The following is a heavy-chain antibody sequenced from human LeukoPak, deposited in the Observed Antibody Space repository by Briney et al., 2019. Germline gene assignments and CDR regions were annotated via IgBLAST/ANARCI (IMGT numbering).Heavy chain of an antibody. J-gene: IGHJ6*02. CDR2: INYSGSS. CDR1: GGSIISYY. CDR3: ARGDQVYHYSGMGV. V-gene: IGHV4-59*01. Sequence: SETLSLTCTVSGGSIISYYWSWIRQPPGKGLEWIGYINYSGSSNYNPSLKSRVTISVDTSKNQFSLKLSSVTAADTAVYYCARGDQVYHYSGMGVWGQGTTVTVSS.